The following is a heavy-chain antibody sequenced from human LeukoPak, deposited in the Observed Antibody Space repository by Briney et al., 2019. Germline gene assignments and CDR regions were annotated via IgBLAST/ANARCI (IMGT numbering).Heavy chain of an antibody. Sequence: GGSLRLSCAASGFTFSSYSMNWVRQAPGKGLEWVSSISSSSSYTYYADSVKGRFTISRDNAKNSLYLQMNSLRAEDTAVYYCAREYDSSGYYHLFDYWGQGTLVTVSS. CDR1: GFTFSSYS. V-gene: IGHV3-21*01. D-gene: IGHD3-22*01. CDR3: AREYDSSGYYHLFDY. J-gene: IGHJ4*02. CDR2: ISSSSSYT.